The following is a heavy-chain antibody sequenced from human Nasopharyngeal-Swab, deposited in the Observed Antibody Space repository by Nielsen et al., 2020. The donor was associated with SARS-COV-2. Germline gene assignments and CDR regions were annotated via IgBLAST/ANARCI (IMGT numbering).Heavy chain of an antibody. J-gene: IGHJ3*02. V-gene: IGHV1-46*01. D-gene: IGHD6-13*01. CDR2: INPSGGST. CDR1: GYTFTSYY. CDR3: ARVGYWNAFDI. Sequence: ASVKVSCKASGYTFTSYYMHWVRQAPGQGLEWMGIINPSGGSTSYAQKFQGRVTMIRDTSTSTVYMELSSLRSEDTAVYYCARVGYWNAFDIWGQGTMVTVSS.